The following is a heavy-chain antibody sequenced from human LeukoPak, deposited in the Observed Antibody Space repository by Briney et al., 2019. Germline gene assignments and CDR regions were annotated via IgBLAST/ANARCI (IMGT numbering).Heavy chain of an antibody. CDR2: IRYDGSNK. Sequence: GGSLRLSCAASGFTFSSYGMHWVRQAPGQGLEWVAFIRYDGSNKYYADSVKGRFTISRDNSKNTLYLQMNSLRAEDTAVYYCAKSRKGYCSGGSCYVFDYWGQGTLVTVSS. CDR3: AKSRKGYCSGGSCYVFDY. J-gene: IGHJ4*02. V-gene: IGHV3-30*02. CDR1: GFTFSSYG. D-gene: IGHD2-15*01.